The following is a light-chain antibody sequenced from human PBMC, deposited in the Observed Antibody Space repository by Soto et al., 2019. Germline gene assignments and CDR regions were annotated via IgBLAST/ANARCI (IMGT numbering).Light chain of an antibody. CDR3: QTWGPGIRV. J-gene: IGLJ3*02. CDR1: SGHSSYS. CDR2: VNSDGSH. V-gene: IGLV4-69*01. Sequence: QSVLTQSPSASASLGAPVNLTCTLSSGHSSYSIAWHQQQSYKGPRYLMKVNSDGSHSKGDGIPDRFSGSSSGADRYLTISSLQSEDEADYYCQTWGPGIRVFGGGTKVTVL.